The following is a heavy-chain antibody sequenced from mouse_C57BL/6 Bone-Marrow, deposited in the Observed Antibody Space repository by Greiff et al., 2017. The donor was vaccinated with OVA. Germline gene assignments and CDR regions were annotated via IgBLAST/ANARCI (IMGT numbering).Heavy chain of an antibody. Sequence: EVQRVESGAELVRPGASVKLSCTASGFNIKDDYMHWVKQRPEQGLEWIGWIDPANGDTEYASKFQGKATITADTSSNTAYLQLSSLTAEDTAVYYGARIYYWGQGTTLTVSS. V-gene: IGHV14-4*01. CDR3: ARIYY. CDR1: GFNIKDDY. CDR2: IDPANGDT. J-gene: IGHJ2*01.